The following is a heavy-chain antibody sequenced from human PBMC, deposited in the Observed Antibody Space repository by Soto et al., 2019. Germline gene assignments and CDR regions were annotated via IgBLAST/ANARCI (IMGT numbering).Heavy chain of an antibody. Sequence: PGGSLRLSCAASGFTFSSYAMSWVRQAPGKGLEWVSAISGSGGSTYYADSVKGRFTISRDNSKNTLYLQMNSLRAEDTAVYYCAKDQSDIVVVAAASYYYYGMDVWGQGTTVTVSS. D-gene: IGHD2-2*01. J-gene: IGHJ6*02. V-gene: IGHV3-23*01. CDR2: ISGSGGST. CDR1: GFTFSSYA. CDR3: AKDQSDIVVVAAASYYYYGMDV.